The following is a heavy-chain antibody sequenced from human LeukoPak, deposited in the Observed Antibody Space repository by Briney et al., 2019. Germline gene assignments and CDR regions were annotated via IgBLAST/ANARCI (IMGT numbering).Heavy chain of an antibody. Sequence: SQTLSLTCAISVDSVSSNSAAWNWISQSPSRGLEWLGRTYYRSKWYYDYAVAVKSRISINPDTSKNQFSLQLSSVTPEDTAVYYCARDPVGGSTIFDYWGQGTLVTVSS. J-gene: IGHJ4*02. CDR3: ARDPVGGSTIFDY. CDR2: TYYRSKWYY. CDR1: VDSVSSNSAA. D-gene: IGHD1-26*01. V-gene: IGHV6-1*01.